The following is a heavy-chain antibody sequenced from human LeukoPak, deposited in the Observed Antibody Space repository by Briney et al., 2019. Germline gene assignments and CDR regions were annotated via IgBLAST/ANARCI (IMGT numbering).Heavy chain of an antibody. V-gene: IGHV3-21*04. CDR1: GFTFSSYS. D-gene: IGHD3-10*01. J-gene: IGHJ4*02. CDR2: ISSSSSYI. CDR3: AKDLNGGFGELLSSYFDY. Sequence: GGSLRLSCAASGFTFSSYSMNWVRQAPGKGLEWVSSISSSSSYIYYADSVKGRFTISRDNAKNSLYLQMNSLRAEDTAVYYCAKDLNGGFGELLSSYFDYWGQGTLVTVSS.